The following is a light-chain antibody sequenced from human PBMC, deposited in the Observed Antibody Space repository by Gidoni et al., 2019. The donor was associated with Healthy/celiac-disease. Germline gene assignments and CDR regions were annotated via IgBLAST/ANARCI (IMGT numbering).Light chain of an antibody. CDR1: QSVSSSY. CDR3: QQYGSSQLT. J-gene: IGKJ4*01. V-gene: IGKV3-20*01. CDR2: GAS. Sequence: ESVLTQSPGTLSLSPGERATPPCRASQSVSSSYLAWYQQKPGQAPRLLIYGASSRATGIPDRFSGSGSGTDFTLTISRLEPEDFAVYYCQQYGSSQLTFGGGTKVEIK.